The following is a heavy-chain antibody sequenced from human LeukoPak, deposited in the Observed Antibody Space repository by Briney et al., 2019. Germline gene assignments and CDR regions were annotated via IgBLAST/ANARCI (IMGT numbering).Heavy chain of an antibody. CDR1: GGTFSSYA. Sequence: SVKVSCKASGGTFSSYAISWVRQAPGQGLEWMGGIIPIFGTANYAQKFQGRVTITAEESTSTAYMELSSLRSEDTAVYYCASGRGNGIDYGDYPYYYYYMDVWGKGITVTVSS. V-gene: IGHV1-69*01. CDR2: IIPIFGTA. J-gene: IGHJ6*03. D-gene: IGHD4-17*01. CDR3: ASGRGNGIDYGDYPYYYYYMDV.